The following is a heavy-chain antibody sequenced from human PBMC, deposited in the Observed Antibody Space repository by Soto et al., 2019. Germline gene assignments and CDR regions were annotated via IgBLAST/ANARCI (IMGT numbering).Heavy chain of an antibody. D-gene: IGHD3-16*01. CDR1: GGSISSGGYY. J-gene: IGHJ4*02. Sequence: SETLSLTCTVSGGSISSGGYYWSWIRQHPGKGLEWIGYIYYSGSTYYNPSLKSRDTISVDTSKNQFSLKLSSVTAADKAVYYCERDPVGYFDYWGQGTLATISS. V-gene: IGHV4-31*03. CDR2: IYYSGST. CDR3: ERDPVGYFDY.